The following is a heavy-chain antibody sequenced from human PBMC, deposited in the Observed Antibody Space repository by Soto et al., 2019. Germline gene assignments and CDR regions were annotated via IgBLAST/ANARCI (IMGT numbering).Heavy chain of an antibody. CDR1: GGSISSGGYS. D-gene: IGHD3-22*01. CDR2: IYHSGST. V-gene: IGHV4-30-2*01. J-gene: IGHJ4*02. CDR3: ARTYYYDSSGLIDY. Sequence: SETLSLTCAVSGGSISSGGYSWSWIRQPPGKGLEWIGYIYHSGSTYYNPSLKSRVTISVDRFKNQFSLKLSSVTAADTAVYYCARTYYYDSSGLIDYRGQGTLVTVSS.